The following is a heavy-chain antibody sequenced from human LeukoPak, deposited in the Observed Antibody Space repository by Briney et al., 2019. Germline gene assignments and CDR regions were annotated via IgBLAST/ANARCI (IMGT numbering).Heavy chain of an antibody. D-gene: IGHD5-12*01. CDR2: ISTYNGKT. Sequence: ASVKVSCKASGYTFTTYGISWVRQAPGQGLEWMGWISTYNGKTNYSQNVQGRATMTTDTSTSTAYMELSSLRAEDTAVYYCAKDGRYSGYDYLNYWGQGTLVTVSS. CDR1: GYTFTTYG. J-gene: IGHJ4*02. CDR3: AKDGRYSGYDYLNY. V-gene: IGHV1-18*01.